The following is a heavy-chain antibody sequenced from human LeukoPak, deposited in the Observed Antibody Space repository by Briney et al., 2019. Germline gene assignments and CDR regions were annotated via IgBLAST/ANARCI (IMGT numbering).Heavy chain of an antibody. CDR2: IWYDGSNK. J-gene: IGHJ4*02. Sequence: PGGSLRLSCAASGFTLSSYGMHWVRQAPGKGLEWVAVIWYDGSNKYYADSVKGRFTIPRDNSKNTLYLQMNSLRAEDTAVYYCARESHHWDYWGQGTLVTVSS. D-gene: IGHD1-1*01. V-gene: IGHV3-33*01. CDR3: ARESHHWDY. CDR1: GFTLSSYG.